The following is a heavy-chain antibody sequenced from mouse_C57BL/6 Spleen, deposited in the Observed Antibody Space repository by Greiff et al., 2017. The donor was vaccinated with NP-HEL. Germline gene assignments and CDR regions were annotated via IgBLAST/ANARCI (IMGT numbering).Heavy chain of an antibody. CDR2: IYPGSGST. J-gene: IGHJ3*01. Sequence: QVQLQQPGAELVKPGASVKMSCKASGYTFTSYWITWVKQRPGQGLEWIGDIYPGSGSTNYNEKFKSKATLTVDTSSSTAYMQLSSLTSEDSAVYYCASDDGYPAWFAYWGQGTLVTVSA. D-gene: IGHD2-3*01. CDR1: GYTFTSYW. CDR3: ASDDGYPAWFAY. V-gene: IGHV1-55*01.